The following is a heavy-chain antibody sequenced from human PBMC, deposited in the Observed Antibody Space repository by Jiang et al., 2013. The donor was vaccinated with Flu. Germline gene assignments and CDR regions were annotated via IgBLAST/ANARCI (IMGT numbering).Heavy chain of an antibody. D-gene: IGHD3-3*01. V-gene: IGHV4-59*08. J-gene: IGHJ4*02. CDR1: GDSISSYY. CDR3: ARLRYDFWSGYYSLFDY. CDR2: IYYSGST. Sequence: GPGLVKPSETLSLTCTVSGDSISSYYWSWIRQPPGKGLEWIGYIYYSGSTKYNPSLKSRVTISVDTSKNQFSLKLSSVTAADTAVYYCARLRYDFWSGYYSLFDYWGQGTLVIVSS.